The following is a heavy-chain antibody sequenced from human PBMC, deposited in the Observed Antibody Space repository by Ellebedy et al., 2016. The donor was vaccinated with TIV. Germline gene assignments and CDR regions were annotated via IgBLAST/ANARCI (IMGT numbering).Heavy chain of an antibody. Sequence: SETLSLTCTVSGGSISSYYWSWIRQPPGKGLEWIGYIYYSGSTNYNPSLKSRVTISVDTSKNQFSLKLSSVTAADTAVYYCARPHYDYVWGSYRYTEVGWYFDLWGRGTLVTVSS. CDR1: GGSISSYY. D-gene: IGHD3-16*02. CDR2: IYYSGST. J-gene: IGHJ2*01. CDR3: ARPHYDYVWGSYRYTEVGWYFDL. V-gene: IGHV4-59*08.